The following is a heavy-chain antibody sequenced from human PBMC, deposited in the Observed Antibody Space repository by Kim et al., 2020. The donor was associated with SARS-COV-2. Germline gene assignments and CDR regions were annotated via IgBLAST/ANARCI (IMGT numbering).Heavy chain of an antibody. CDR1: GYTFTSYA. J-gene: IGHJ6*02. Sequence: ASVKVSCKASGYTFTSYAMNWVRQAPGQGLEWMGWINTNTGNPTYAQGFTGRFVFSLDTSVSTAYLQISSLKAEDTAVYYCARDSGGYSSSWYQYYYYYGMDVWGQGTTVTVSS. D-gene: IGHD6-13*01. CDR2: INTNTGNP. CDR3: ARDSGGYSSSWYQYYYYYGMDV. V-gene: IGHV7-4-1*02.